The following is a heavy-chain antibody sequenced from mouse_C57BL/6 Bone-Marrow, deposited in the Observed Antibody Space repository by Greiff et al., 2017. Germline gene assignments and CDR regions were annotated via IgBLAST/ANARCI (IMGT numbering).Heavy chain of an antibody. CDR1: GYSITSGYY. D-gene: IGHD2-3*01. Sequence: EVKLQQSGPGLVKPSQSLSLTCSVTGYSITSGYYWNWIRQFPGNKLEWMGYISYDGSNNYNPSLKNRISITRDTSKNQFFLKLNSVTTEDTATYYCARDLLYDGYYLTHYAMDYWGQGTSVTVSS. CDR3: ARDLLYDGYYLTHYAMDY. J-gene: IGHJ4*01. V-gene: IGHV3-6*01. CDR2: ISYDGSN.